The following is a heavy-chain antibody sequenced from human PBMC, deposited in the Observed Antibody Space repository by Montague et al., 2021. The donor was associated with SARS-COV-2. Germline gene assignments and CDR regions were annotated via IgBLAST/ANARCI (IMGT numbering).Heavy chain of an antibody. J-gene: IGHJ5*02. CDR2: IYYRGTT. Sequence: SETLSLTCTVSGGSIDSYYWSWLRQPPGKGLEWIGYIYYRGTTNYNPSLGSRVTMSVDTSKNQFSPNLSSVTAADTAMYYCARELQYNWFDPWGQGTLVTVSS. CDR3: ARELQYNWFDP. D-gene: IGHD2-21*02. CDR1: GGSIDSYY. V-gene: IGHV4-59*01.